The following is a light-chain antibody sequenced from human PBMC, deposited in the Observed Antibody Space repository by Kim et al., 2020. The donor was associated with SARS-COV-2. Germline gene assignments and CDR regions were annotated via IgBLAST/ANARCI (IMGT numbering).Light chain of an antibody. CDR2: DNT. Sequence: SYELTQPPSVSVAPGKTATITCGRNNIGSDSVHWYQQRPGQAPVLVVYDNTDRPSGIPERFSGSNYGNTATLTVSRVEAGDEADYYCQVWDTSTDHVLFGGGTQLTVL. J-gene: IGLJ3*02. V-gene: IGLV3-21*03. CDR1: NIGSDS. CDR3: QVWDTSTDHVL.